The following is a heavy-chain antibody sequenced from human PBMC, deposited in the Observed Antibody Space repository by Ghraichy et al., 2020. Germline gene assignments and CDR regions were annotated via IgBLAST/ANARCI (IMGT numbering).Heavy chain of an antibody. CDR2: INQDGSEK. J-gene: IGHJ5*02. CDR3: ARGAYYNNAWGSPP. V-gene: IGHV3-7*03. CDR1: GFTFRRYW. D-gene: IGHD3-16*01. Sequence: GGSLRLSCAASGFTFRRYWMMWVRQAPGKGLECVANINQDGSEKDYVDSVKGRFTISRDNADDTLFLQMNSLISDDTAVYYCARGAYYNNAWGSPPWGLGTLVTVSS.